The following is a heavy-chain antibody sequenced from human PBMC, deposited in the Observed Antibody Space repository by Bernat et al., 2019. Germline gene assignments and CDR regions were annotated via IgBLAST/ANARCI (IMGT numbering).Heavy chain of an antibody. Sequence: EVQLMESGGGLVQPGGSLRLSCAASGFTFSNHAMNWVRQAPGEGLEWVSGISGNGIDTSYADSVKGRFTSSRDNSKNTMYLQLNSLRAEDTAVYYCAKSATGTTFGSHYWGQGTLVTVSS. CDR2: ISGNGIDT. V-gene: IGHV3-23*01. CDR1: GFTFSNHA. D-gene: IGHD1-7*01. J-gene: IGHJ4*02. CDR3: AKSATGTTFGSHY.